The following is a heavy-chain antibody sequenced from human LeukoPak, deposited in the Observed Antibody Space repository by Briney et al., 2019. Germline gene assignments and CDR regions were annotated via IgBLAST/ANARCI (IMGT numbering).Heavy chain of an antibody. D-gene: IGHD3-3*01. CDR3: ARGRFLEWFWGYYYYYGMDV. V-gene: IGHV1-8*01. Sequence: ASVKVSCKASGYTFTSYDINWVRQATGQGLEWMGWMNPNSGNTGYAQKFQGRVTMTRNTSTSTAYMELSSLRSEDTAVYYCARGRFLEWFWGYYYYYGMDVWGQGTTVTVSS. CDR1: GYTFTSYD. CDR2: MNPNSGNT. J-gene: IGHJ6*02.